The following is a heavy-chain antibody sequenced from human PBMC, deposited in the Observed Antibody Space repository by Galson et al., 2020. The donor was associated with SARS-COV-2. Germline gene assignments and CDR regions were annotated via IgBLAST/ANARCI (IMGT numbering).Heavy chain of an antibody. CDR3: TRVPPYSNSFWDPFDI. J-gene: IGHJ3*02. V-gene: IGHV3-73*01. CDR1: GFTFSDSG. Sequence: GGSLRLSCAASGFTFSDSGMYWVRQASGKGLEWVGRIRSRANNYATEYAASVKGRFTISRDDSQNTAYLQMNSLKTEDTAVYYCTRVPPYSNSFWDPFDIWGQGTMVTVSS. D-gene: IGHD4-4*01. CDR2: IRSRANNYAT.